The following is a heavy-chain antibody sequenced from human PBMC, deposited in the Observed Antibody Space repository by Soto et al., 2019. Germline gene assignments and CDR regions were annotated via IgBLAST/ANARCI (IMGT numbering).Heavy chain of an antibody. J-gene: IGHJ1*01. Sequence: QVQLVESGGGVVQPGTSLRLSCVGSGFTFRSYVIHWVRQAPGKGVEWVALTSYDGSGKYYGDSVRGRFTISRDNSRNTVDLQMDSLRLEDTALYYCARWGTTGGLDVWGQGTLVSVSS. D-gene: IGHD3-16*01. CDR2: TSYDGSGK. CDR1: GFTFRSYV. CDR3: ARWGTTGGLDV. V-gene: IGHV3-30*19.